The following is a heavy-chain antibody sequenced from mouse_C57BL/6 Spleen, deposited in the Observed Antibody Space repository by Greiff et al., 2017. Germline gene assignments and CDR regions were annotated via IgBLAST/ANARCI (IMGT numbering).Heavy chain of an antibody. D-gene: IGHD4-1*01. J-gene: IGHJ4*01. Sequence: DVKLVESGGGLVKPGGSLKLSCAASGFTFSDYGMHWVRQAPEKGLEWVAYISSGSSTNYYEDTVKGRFTISRDNAKNTLCLQMSSLTSEDTAMYSCARDSGTVYGFDYWGQGTSVTVSS. CDR1: GFTFSDYG. CDR2: ISSGSSTN. CDR3: ARDSGTVYGFDY. V-gene: IGHV5-17*03.